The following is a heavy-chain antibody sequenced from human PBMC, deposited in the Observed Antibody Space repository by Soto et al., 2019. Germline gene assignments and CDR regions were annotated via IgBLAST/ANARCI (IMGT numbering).Heavy chain of an antibody. CDR3: TRGLSVTTRLWYYYYMDV. V-gene: IGHV3-49*03. CDR2: IRSKAYGGTT. CDR1: GFTFGDYA. D-gene: IGHD4-4*01. Sequence: GSLRLSCTASGFTFGDYAMSWFRQAPGKGLEWVGFIRSKAYGGTTEYAASVKGRFTISRDDSKTIASLQMNSLKTEDTAVYYCTRGLSVTTRLWYYYYMDVLGKGTTVTVSS. J-gene: IGHJ6*03.